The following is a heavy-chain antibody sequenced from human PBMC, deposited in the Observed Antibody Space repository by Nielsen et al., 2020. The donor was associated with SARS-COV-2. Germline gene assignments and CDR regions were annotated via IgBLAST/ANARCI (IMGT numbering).Heavy chain of an antibody. V-gene: IGHV3-23*01. Sequence: GESLKISCAASGFGFTFSDYAMSWVRQAPGKGLEWVSAISTSGYDTYYADSVKGRFTISRDNSKKTLYLQMSSLRAEDAAVYYCAKDSVTWAHGMDVWGQGTTVTVSS. D-gene: IGHD7-27*01. CDR2: ISTSGYDT. CDR1: GFGFTFSDYA. CDR3: AKDSVTWAHGMDV. J-gene: IGHJ6*02.